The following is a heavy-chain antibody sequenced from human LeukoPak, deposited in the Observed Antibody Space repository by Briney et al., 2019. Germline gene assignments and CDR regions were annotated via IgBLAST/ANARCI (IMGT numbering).Heavy chain of an antibody. J-gene: IGHJ4*02. V-gene: IGHV1-2*02. D-gene: IGHD4-17*01. CDR1: GYTFTGYY. CDR3: ATEGGWGPTDYGDHVY. CDR2: INPNSGGT. Sequence: GASVKVSCKASGYTFTGYYMHWVRQAPGQGLEWMGWINPNSGGTNYAQKFQGRVTMTRDTSISTAYMELSSLRSDDTAVYYCATEGGWGPTDYGDHVYWGQGTLVTVSS.